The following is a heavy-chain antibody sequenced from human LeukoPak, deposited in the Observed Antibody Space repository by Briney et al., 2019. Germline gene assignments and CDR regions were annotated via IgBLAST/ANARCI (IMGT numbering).Heavy chain of an antibody. CDR2: ISSSGSTI. CDR3: ARGGSVTSADY. Sequence: GGSLRLSCAASGFTFSNAWMTWVRQAPGGGLEWVSYISSSGSTIYYADSVKGRFTISRDNAKNSLYLQMNSLRAEDTAVYYCARGGSVTSADYWGQGTLVTVSS. CDR1: GFTFSNAW. V-gene: IGHV3-11*04. J-gene: IGHJ4*02. D-gene: IGHD3-10*01.